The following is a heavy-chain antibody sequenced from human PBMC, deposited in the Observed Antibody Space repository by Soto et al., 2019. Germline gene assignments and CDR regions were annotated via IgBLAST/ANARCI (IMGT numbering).Heavy chain of an antibody. CDR3: AREGTYYYDSSGSPLDY. CDR1: GGTFSSYA. J-gene: IGHJ4*02. CDR2: IIPIFGTA. V-gene: IGHV1-69*13. D-gene: IGHD3-22*01. Sequence: ASVKVSCKASGGTFSSYAISWVRQAPGQGLEWMGGIIPIFGTANYAQKFQGRVTITADESTSTAYMELSSLRSEDTAVYYCAREGTYYYDSSGSPLDYWRQGPLVPVSS.